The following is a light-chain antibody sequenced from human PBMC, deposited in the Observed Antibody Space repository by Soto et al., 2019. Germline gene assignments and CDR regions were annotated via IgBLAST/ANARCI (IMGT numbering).Light chain of an antibody. J-gene: IGKJ5*01. CDR3: MQALQVPIT. Sequence: SGIPQIPDSLPVTPGEPASISCKSSKSLLHSHGYNYMDWYLQKPGQSPQLLIYFGSYRASGVPDRFSGSGSGTNFTLRISRVETDDFGIYYCMQALQVPITFGQGTRLEI. CDR1: KSLLHSHGYNY. CDR2: FGS. V-gene: IGKV2-28*01.